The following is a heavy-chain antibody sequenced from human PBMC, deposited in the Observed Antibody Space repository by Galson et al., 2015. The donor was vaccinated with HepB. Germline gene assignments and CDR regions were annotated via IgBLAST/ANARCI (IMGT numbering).Heavy chain of an antibody. CDR2: IRSKDAHYAT. Sequence: SLRLSCAASGFNFGGSALHWVRQASGKRPGWVGRIRSKDAHYATSYVPSMGDRFSISSDDSKKMAYLHMRSLRADDTAVYYCARLGDFSGYSSRWGQGTQVTVSS. CDR3: ARLGDFSGYSSR. D-gene: IGHD2-2*01. V-gene: IGHV3-73*01. J-gene: IGHJ4*02. CDR1: GFNFGGSA.